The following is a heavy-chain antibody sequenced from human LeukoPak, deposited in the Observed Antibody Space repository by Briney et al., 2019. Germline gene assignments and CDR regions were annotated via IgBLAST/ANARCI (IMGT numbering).Heavy chain of an antibody. D-gene: IGHD6-6*01. J-gene: IGHJ4*02. CDR2: MNPNSGNT. CDR3: ARGSSIAARPDFDY. CDR1: GYTFTSYD. Sequence: ASVTVSCKASGYTFTSYDINWVRQATGQGLEWMGWMNPNSGNTGYAQKFQGRVTITRNTSISTAYMELSSLRSEDTAVYYCARGSSIAARPDFDYWGQGTLVTVSS. V-gene: IGHV1-8*03.